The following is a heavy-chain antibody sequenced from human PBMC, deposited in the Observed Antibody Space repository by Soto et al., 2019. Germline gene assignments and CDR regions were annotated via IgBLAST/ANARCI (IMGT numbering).Heavy chain of an antibody. V-gene: IGHV3-48*03. CDR2: ISGSGTTI. J-gene: IGHJ4*02. D-gene: IGHD3-16*01. Sequence: GGSLRLSCVASGFTFSTYEMNWVRQAPGKGLEWVAYISGSGTTIYYADSVTGRFTISRDNAKNSLYLQMNSLRVEDTAVYYCTRDLYSYDVWGQGTLVT. CDR1: GFTFSTYE. CDR3: TRDLYSYDV.